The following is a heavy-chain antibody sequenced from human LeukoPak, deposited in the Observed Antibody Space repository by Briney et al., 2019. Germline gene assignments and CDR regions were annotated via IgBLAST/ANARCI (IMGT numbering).Heavy chain of an antibody. D-gene: IGHD3-10*01. V-gene: IGHV4-59*01. CDR1: GGSISSYY. CDR2: IYYSGST. CDR3: ARDRGRAFDI. J-gene: IGHJ3*02. Sequence: PSETLSLTCTGSGGSISSYYWSWIRQPPGKGLEWIGYIYYSGSTNYNPSLKSRVTISVDTSKNQFSLKLSSVTAADTAVYYCARDRGRAFDIWGQGTMLTVSS.